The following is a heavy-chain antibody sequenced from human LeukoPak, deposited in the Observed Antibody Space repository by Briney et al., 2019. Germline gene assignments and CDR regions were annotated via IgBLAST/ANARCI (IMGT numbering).Heavy chain of an antibody. CDR1: GGSISSYY. Sequence: PSETLSLTCTVSGGSISSYYWSWIRQPPGKGLEWIGYIYYSGSTNYNPSLKSRVTISVDTSKNQFSLKLSSVTAADTAVYYCARVETRCSSGYYMCPFFDYWGQGTLVTVSS. CDR2: IYYSGST. V-gene: IGHV4-59*01. CDR3: ARVETRCSSGYYMCPFFDY. D-gene: IGHD3-22*01. J-gene: IGHJ4*02.